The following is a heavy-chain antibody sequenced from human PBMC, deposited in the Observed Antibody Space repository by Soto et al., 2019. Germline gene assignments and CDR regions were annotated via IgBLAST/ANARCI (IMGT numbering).Heavy chain of an antibody. CDR1: GGSISGFY. D-gene: IGHD2-15*01. J-gene: IGHJ4*02. CDR3: ARRIYGVNDH. CDR2: IHYSGST. V-gene: IGHV4-59*01. Sequence: SETLSLTCTVSGGSISGFYWSWLRQPPGKGLEWIGYIHYSGSTTYNPSLRSRITISVDTSGNLFSLNLASVTAADTAVYYCARRIYGVNDHWGQGTLVTVSS.